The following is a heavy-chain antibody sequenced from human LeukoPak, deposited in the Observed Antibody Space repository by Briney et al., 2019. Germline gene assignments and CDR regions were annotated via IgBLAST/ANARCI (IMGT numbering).Heavy chain of an antibody. V-gene: IGHV1-2*06. CDR3: ARAERHGSGSYYYYYMDV. J-gene: IGHJ6*03. D-gene: IGHD3-10*01. CDR2: INPNSGDT. CDR1: GYTFSGSY. Sequence: GASVKVSCKASGYTFSGSYIHWVRQAPGQGLEWMGRINPNSGDTNFAQTFQGRVTMTRDTSISTAYMELSRLRSDDTAVYYCARAERHGSGSYYYYYMDVWGKGTTVTVSS.